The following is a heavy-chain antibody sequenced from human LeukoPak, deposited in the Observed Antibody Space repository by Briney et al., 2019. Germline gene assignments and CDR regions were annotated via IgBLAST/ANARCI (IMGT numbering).Heavy chain of an antibody. D-gene: IGHD1-26*01. CDR2: ISSISYI. J-gene: IGHJ4*02. CDR1: GFTFSSYS. V-gene: IGHV3-21*01. Sequence: GGSLRLSCAASGFTFSSYSMNWVRQAPGKGLEWVSSISSISYIYYADSVKGRFTISRDTAKNSLYLQMNSLRAEDTAVYYCARSSPSSGSLDYWGQGTLVTVSS. CDR3: ARSSPSSGSLDY.